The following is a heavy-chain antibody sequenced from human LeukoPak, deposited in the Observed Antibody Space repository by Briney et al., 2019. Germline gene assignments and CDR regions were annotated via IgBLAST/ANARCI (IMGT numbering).Heavy chain of an antibody. V-gene: IGHV3-7*01. D-gene: IGHD6-6*01. J-gene: IGHJ4*02. CDR3: ARGQSTPYSSSSYYFDY. Sequence: PGGSLRLSCAASGFTFSSYWMSWVRQAQGKGLERVANIKQDGSEKYYVDSVKGRFTISRDNAKNSLYLQMNSLRAEDTAVYYCARGQSTPYSSSSYYFDYWGQGTLVTVSS. CDR2: IKQDGSEK. CDR1: GFTFSSYW.